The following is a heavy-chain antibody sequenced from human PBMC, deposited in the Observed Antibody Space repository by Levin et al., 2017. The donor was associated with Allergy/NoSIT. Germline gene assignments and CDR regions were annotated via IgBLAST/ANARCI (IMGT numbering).Heavy chain of an antibody. J-gene: IGHJ6*03. D-gene: IGHD5-18*01. V-gene: IGHV3-33*01. Sequence: GGSLRLSCAASGFTFSSYGMHWVRQAPGKGLEWVAVIWYDGSNKYYADSVKGRFTISRDNSKNTLYLQMNSLRAEDTAVYYCARDGGYSYGYYYYYYMDVWGKGTTVTVSS. CDR3: ARDGGYSYGYYYYYYMDV. CDR2: IWYDGSNK. CDR1: GFTFSSYG.